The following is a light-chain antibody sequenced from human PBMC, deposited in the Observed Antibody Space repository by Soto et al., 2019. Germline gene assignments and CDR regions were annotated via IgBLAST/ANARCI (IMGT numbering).Light chain of an antibody. J-gene: IGKJ2*01. CDR1: QSLLHSNGYNY. CDR2: LGS. V-gene: IGKV2-28*01. CDR3: MQYLQTPRT. Sequence: DIVMTQSPLSLPVTPGEPASISCRSSQSLLHSNGYNYLDWYLQKPGQSPQLLIYLGSNRASGVPDRCSGSGSGTDFTLKISRVEAEDVGVYYCMQYLQTPRTFGQGTKLEIK.